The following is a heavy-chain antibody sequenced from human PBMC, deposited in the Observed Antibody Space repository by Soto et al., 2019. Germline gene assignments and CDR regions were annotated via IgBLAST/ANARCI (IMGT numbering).Heavy chain of an antibody. J-gene: IGHJ5*02. Sequence: SETLSLTCAVYGGSFSGYYWRWIRQPPGKGLEWIGEINHSGSTNYNPSLKSRVTISVDTSKNQFSLKLSSVTAADTAVYYCARRYNWNGRWFDPWGQGTLVTVSS. CDR3: ARRYNWNGRWFDP. D-gene: IGHD1-20*01. CDR2: INHSGST. CDR1: GGSFSGYY. V-gene: IGHV4-34*01.